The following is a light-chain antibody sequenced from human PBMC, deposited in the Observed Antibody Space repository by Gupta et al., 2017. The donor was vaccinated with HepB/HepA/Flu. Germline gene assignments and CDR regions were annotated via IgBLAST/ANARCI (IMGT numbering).Light chain of an antibody. CDR1: QTISRDY. V-gene: IGKV3-20*01. Sequence: EIVLTQSPGTLSLSPGEGATLSCRPSQTISRDYLAWYQQRPGQAPRLLIYHTSSRATGIPDRFSGSGSGTDFTLTINRLEPDDFAVYYCQHYDLSSPVSFGGGTRVEI. CDR2: HTS. CDR3: QHYDLSSPVS. J-gene: IGKJ4*01.